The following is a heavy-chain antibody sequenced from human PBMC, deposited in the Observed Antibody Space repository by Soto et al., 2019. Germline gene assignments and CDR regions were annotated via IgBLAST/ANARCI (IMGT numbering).Heavy chain of an antibody. Sequence: PGGSLRLSCAASGFTFSDYYMSWIHQAPGKGLEWVSYISSGGSTIYYADSVKGRFTITRDNAKNSLYLQMNSLGAEDTAVDYCAGGQQWLASDYWGQGTLVTVSS. CDR3: AGGQQWLASDY. J-gene: IGHJ4*02. D-gene: IGHD6-19*01. CDR1: GFTFSDYY. V-gene: IGHV3-11*01. CDR2: ISSGGSTI.